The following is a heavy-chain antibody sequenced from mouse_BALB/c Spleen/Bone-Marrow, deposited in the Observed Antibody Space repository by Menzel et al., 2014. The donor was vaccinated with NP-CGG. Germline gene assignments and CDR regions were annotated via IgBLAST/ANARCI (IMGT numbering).Heavy chain of an antibody. Sequence: VQLQQSGPELVKPGASVKIPCKASGYTFTDYNMDWVKQSHGKSLEWIGDINPNNGGTIYNQKFKGKATLTEDKSSSTAYMELRSLTSEDTAVYYCAIYYYGSSYAMDYWGQGTSVTVSS. J-gene: IGHJ4*01. CDR1: GYTFTDYN. V-gene: IGHV1-18*01. CDR3: AIYYYGSSYAMDY. D-gene: IGHD1-1*01. CDR2: INPNNGGT.